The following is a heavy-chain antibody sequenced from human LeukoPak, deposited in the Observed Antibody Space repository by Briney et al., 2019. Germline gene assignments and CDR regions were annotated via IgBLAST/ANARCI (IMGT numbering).Heavy chain of an antibody. CDR3: AKDRYCSSTSCYEFDY. CDR1: GFTFDDYA. D-gene: IGHD2-2*01. Sequence: GGSLRLSCAASGFTFDDYAMHWIRQAPGKGLEWVSGISWNSGSIGYTDSVKGRFTISRDNAKNSLYLQMNSLRAEDTALYYCAKDRYCSSTSCYEFDYWGQGTLVTVSS. V-gene: IGHV3-9*01. J-gene: IGHJ4*02. CDR2: ISWNSGSI.